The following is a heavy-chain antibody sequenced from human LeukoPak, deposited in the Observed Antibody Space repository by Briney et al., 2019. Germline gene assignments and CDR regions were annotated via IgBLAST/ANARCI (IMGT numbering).Heavy chain of an antibody. D-gene: IGHD6-19*01. V-gene: IGHV4-59*01. CDR3: ARGVGIAVRYYYYYGMDV. J-gene: IGHJ6*02. CDR2: IYYSGST. CDR1: GGSISSYY. Sequence: PSETLSLTCTVSGGSISSYYWSWIRQPPRKGLEWIGYIYYSGSTNYNPSLKSRVTISVDTSKNQFSLKLSSVTAADTAVYYCARGVGIAVRYYYYYGMDVWGQGTTVTVSS.